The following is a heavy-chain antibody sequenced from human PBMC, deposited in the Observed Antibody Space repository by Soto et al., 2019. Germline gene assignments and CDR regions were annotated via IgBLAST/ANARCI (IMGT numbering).Heavy chain of an antibody. V-gene: IGHV1-18*04. CDR1: GYTFTSYG. CDR2: ISAYNGNT. D-gene: IGHD6-19*01. Sequence: GASVKVSCKASGYTFTSYGISWVRQAPGQGLEWMGWISAYNGNTNYAQKLQGRVTMTTGTSTSTAYMELRSLRSDDTAVYYCARGNSSGWYASYWFDPWGQGTLVTVSS. CDR3: ARGNSSGWYASYWFDP. J-gene: IGHJ5*02.